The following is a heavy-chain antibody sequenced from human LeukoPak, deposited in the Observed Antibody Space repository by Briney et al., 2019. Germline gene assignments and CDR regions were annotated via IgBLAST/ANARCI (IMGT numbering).Heavy chain of an antibody. J-gene: IGHJ3*02. Sequence: PGGSLRLSCAASGFTFDDYGMSWVRQAPGKGLEWVSGINWNGGSTGYADSVKGRFTISRDNAKNTLYLQMNSLRAEDTAVYFCGRGGNGIDIWGQGTTVIVSS. V-gene: IGHV3-20*04. D-gene: IGHD2-8*01. CDR1: GFTFDDYG. CDR2: INWNGGST. CDR3: GRGGNGIDI.